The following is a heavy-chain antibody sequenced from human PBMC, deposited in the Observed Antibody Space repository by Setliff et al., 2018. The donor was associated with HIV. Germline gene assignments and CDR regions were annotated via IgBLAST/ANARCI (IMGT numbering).Heavy chain of an antibody. CDR2: INPNTGDT. V-gene: IGHV1-2*02. D-gene: IGHD6-25*01. Sequence: VASVKVSCKASGYSFTDYPLHWVRQAPGQGLEWMGWINPNTGDTRYAQNFQGRVTVTRDTSISTAYLELNRLQSDDTAMYFCARVRLGYNDLTPPRYTHALGYWGQGTLVTVSS. CDR1: GYSFTDYP. J-gene: IGHJ4*02. CDR3: ARVRLGYNDLTPPRYTHALGY.